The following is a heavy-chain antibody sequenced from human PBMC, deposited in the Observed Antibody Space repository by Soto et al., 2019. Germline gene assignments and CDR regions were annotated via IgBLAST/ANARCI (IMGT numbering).Heavy chain of an antibody. CDR1: GFTFSNAW. J-gene: IGHJ3*02. D-gene: IGHD6-13*01. CDR2: IESKTDGGAI. Sequence: EVPLVESGGGLVKPGGSLRLSCAASGFTFSNAWMTWVRQAPGKGLEWVGRIESKTDGGAIDYAAPLKGRFTMSRDDSKNTLYLQMNSLKTEDTAMYYCTTPGLYTSSYYNALHIWGQGTMVTISS. CDR3: TTPGLYTSSYYNALHI. V-gene: IGHV3-15*04.